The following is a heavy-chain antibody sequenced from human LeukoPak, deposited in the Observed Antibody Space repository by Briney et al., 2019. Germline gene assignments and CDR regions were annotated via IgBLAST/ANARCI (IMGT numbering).Heavy chain of an antibody. CDR2: ISPSGST. V-gene: IGHV4-38-2*01. J-gene: IGHJ4*02. CDR1: DYSISSPYY. Sequence: PSETLSLTCVVSDYSISSPYYWGWIRQPPGKGLEWVGSISPSGSTYYNPSPRSRVTISVDTSKKQFSLRLSSVTAADTAVYYCARGRPVRCSGGNCSPGYFDYWGQGTLVTVSS. D-gene: IGHD2-15*01. CDR3: ARGRPVRCSGGNCSPGYFDY.